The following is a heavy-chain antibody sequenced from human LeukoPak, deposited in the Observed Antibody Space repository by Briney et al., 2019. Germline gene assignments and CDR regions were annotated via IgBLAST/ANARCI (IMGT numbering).Heavy chain of an antibody. V-gene: IGHV3-23*01. Sequence: PGGSLRLSCAASGFTRNNYAMSWVRQAPGQGLDWVSGVCGNGEITYYPDSVKGRFTISRDNSKNTLYLQMNSLRVEDTAIYFCAKDTGYSSAWYVDDWGQGDLVTVSS. J-gene: IGHJ4*02. CDR3: AKDTGYSSAWYVDD. D-gene: IGHD6-19*01. CDR2: VCGNGEIT. CDR1: GFTRNNYA.